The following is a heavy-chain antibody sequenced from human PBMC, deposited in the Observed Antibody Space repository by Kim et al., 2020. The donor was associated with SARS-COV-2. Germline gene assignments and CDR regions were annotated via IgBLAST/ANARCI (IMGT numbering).Heavy chain of an antibody. CDR2: IYYSGST. Sequence: SQTLSLPCTVSGGSISSSSYYWGWIRQPPGKGLEWIGSIYYSGSTYYNPSLKSRVTISVDTSKNQFSLKLSSVTAADTAVYYCARHELTWGYYYYYMDVWGKATAASVSS. CDR1: GGSISSSSYY. J-gene: IGHJ6*03. D-gene: IGHD7-27*01. CDR3: ARHELTWGYYYYYMDV. V-gene: IGHV4-39*01.